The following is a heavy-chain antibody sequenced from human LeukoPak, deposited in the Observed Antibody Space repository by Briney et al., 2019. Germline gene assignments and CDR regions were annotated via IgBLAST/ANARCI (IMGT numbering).Heavy chain of an antibody. CDR2: TSSDLNVK. CDR3: AREGYYGSGSPPSLYFDY. D-gene: IGHD3-10*01. V-gene: IGHV3-30-3*01. CDR1: GFTFRNYV. Sequence: GGSLGLSCAASGFTFRNYVIHWVRQAPGKGLEWVAVTSSDLNVKLYADSVKGRFTISRDNSRSTLYLQMISLRPEDTAIYYCAREGYYGSGSPPSLYFDYWGQGTLVTVSS. J-gene: IGHJ4*02.